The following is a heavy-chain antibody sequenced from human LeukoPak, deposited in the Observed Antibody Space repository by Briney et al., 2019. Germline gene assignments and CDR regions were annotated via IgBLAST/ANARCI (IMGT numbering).Heavy chain of an antibody. J-gene: IGHJ6*03. Sequence: GGSLRLSCAASGFTFSTYAMSRVRQAPGKGLEWVSVISGSGGNTDHADSVKGRFTISRDNSKNTLYLQMNTLRAEDTAVYYCAKDRDLDYYYYYMDVWGKGTTVTVSS. V-gene: IGHV3-23*01. CDR2: ISGSGGNT. CDR1: GFTFSTYA. CDR3: AKDRDLDYYYYYMDV.